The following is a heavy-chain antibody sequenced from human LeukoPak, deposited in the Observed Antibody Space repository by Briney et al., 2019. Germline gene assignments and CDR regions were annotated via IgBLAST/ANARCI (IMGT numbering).Heavy chain of an antibody. Sequence: SETLSLTCTVSGGSISSHYWSWIRQPPGKGLEWIGYIYYSGSTNYNPSLKSRVTISVDTSKNQFSLKLSSVTAADTAVYYCARDASNFLGWFDPCGQGTLVTVSS. CDR1: GGSISSHY. CDR2: IYYSGST. J-gene: IGHJ5*02. V-gene: IGHV4-59*11. CDR3: ARDASNFLGWFDP. D-gene: IGHD2/OR15-2a*01.